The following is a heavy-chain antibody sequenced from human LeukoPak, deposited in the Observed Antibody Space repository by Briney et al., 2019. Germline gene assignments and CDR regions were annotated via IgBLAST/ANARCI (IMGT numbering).Heavy chain of an antibody. CDR1: RGSVNSNSYY. CDR2: IYYSGNT. D-gene: IGHD6-6*01. V-gene: IGHV4-39*07. Sequence: PSETLSLTCTVSRGSVNSNSYYWCWIRQPPGKGLEWIGTIYYSGNTYYNPSLESRVTILVDTSKNQFSLKLTSVTAADTAVYYCARDHEVSSSSFDYWGQGTLVTVSS. J-gene: IGHJ4*02. CDR3: ARDHEVSSSSFDY.